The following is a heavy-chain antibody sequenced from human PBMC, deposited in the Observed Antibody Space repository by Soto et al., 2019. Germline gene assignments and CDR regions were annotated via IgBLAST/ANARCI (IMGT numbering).Heavy chain of an antibody. Sequence: QVQLVPSGAEVKKPGASVKVSCKASGYTFTSYDINWVRQATGQGLEWMGWMNPNSGITGYAQKFQGRVTMTRNTSKSTAYMGLSSLGSDDTAVYYCSRELYSTVRFDPWGQGTLVTASS. CDR1: GYTFTSYD. CDR3: SRELYSTVRFDP. CDR2: MNPNSGIT. J-gene: IGHJ5*02. V-gene: IGHV1-8*01. D-gene: IGHD6-13*01.